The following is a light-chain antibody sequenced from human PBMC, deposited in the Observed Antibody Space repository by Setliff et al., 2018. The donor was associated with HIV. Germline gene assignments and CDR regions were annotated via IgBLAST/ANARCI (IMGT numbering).Light chain of an antibody. CDR2: QAT. Sequence: QSALTQPASVSGSPGQSITISCTGTSNDVGRYDLVSWYQQHPARAPKLIIYQATRRPSGVSNRFSGSKSGNVASLTISGLQPEDEADYYCCSHAGGNTYIFGSGTNVTVL. CDR3: CSHAGGNTYI. J-gene: IGLJ1*01. CDR1: SNDVGRYDL. V-gene: IGLV2-23*01.